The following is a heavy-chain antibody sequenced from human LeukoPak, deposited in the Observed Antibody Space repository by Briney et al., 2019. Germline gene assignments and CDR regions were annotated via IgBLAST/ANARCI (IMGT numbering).Heavy chain of an antibody. D-gene: IGHD1-1*01. J-gene: IGHJ2*01. CDR2: IWYDGSNK. CDR3: ARELISTTWRGNRSYFDL. Sequence: PGRSPRLSCAASGFTFSSYGMHWVRQAPGKGLEWVAVIWYDGSNKYYADSVKGRFTISRDNSKNTLYLQMNSLRAEDTAVYYCARELISTTWRGNRSYFDLWGRGTLVTVSS. V-gene: IGHV3-33*01. CDR1: GFTFSSYG.